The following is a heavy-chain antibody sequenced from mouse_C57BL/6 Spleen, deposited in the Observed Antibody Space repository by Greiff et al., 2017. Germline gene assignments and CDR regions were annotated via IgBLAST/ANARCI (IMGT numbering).Heavy chain of an antibody. J-gene: IGHJ4*01. CDR3: ARRSNYPYDAMDY. CDR1: GYAFSSSW. CDR2: IYPGDGDT. D-gene: IGHD2-5*01. Sequence: QVQLQQSGPELVKPGASVKISCKASGYAFSSSWMNWVKQRPGKGLEWIGRIYPGDGDTNYNGKFKGKATLTADKSSSTAYMQLCSLTSEDSAVYFCARRSNYPYDAMDYWGQGTSVTVSS. V-gene: IGHV1-82*01.